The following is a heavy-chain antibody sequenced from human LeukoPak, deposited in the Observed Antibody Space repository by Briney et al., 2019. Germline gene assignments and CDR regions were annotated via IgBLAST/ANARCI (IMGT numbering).Heavy chain of an antibody. CDR3: ARVLYYYDSSGYYYWGYFDY. J-gene: IGHJ4*02. CDR1: GGSISSYY. V-gene: IGHV4-4*07. D-gene: IGHD3-22*01. Sequence: PSETLSLTCTVSGGSISSYYWSWIRQPAGKGLEWIGRIYTSGSTNYNPSLKSRVTMSVDTSKNQFSLKLSSVTAADTAVYYCARVLYYYDSSGYYYWGYFDYWGQGTLVTVSS. CDR2: IYTSGST.